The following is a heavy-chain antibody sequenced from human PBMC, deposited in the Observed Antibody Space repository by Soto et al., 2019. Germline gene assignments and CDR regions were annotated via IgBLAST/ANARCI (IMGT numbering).Heavy chain of an antibody. J-gene: IGHJ5*02. CDR3: AREGYYYDSSGRSGFDP. V-gene: IGHV4-30-4*01. CDR1: GGSISSGDYY. Sequence: PSETLSLTCTVSGGSISSGDYYWSWIRQPPGKGLEWIGYIYYSGSTYYNPSLKSRVTISVDTSKNQFSLKLSSVTAADTAVYYCAREGYYYDSSGRSGFDPWGQGTLVTVSS. D-gene: IGHD3-22*01. CDR2: IYYSGST.